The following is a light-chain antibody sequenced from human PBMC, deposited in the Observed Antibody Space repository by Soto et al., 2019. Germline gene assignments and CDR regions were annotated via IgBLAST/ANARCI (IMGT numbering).Light chain of an antibody. Sequence: QSVLTQPASVSGSPGQSVAISCTGTSSDVAAYNFVSWYQQHPGKAPKLMVFDVSNRPSGVSNRFSGSKSDNTASLTISGLQAEDEADYYCSSYTSGGNYVFGTGTNVTVL. V-gene: IGLV2-14*01. J-gene: IGLJ1*01. CDR2: DVS. CDR1: SSDVAAYNF. CDR3: SSYTSGGNYV.